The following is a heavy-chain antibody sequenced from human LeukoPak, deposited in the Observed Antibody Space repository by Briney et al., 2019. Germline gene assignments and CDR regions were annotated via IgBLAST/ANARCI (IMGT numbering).Heavy chain of an antibody. V-gene: IGHV1-24*01. CDR3: ATGKGYYCDSTGCYYSYYFDY. CDR2: FDPEDGES. Sequence: GASVKVSCKVSGYTVTELSIHWVRQAPGKGLEWMGGFDPEDGESNYAQRFQGRVTLTEDTSTDTAYMELSSLRSEDTAVYYCATGKGYYCDSTGCYYSYYFDYWGQGTLVTVSS. D-gene: IGHD3-22*01. J-gene: IGHJ4*02. CDR1: GYTVTELS.